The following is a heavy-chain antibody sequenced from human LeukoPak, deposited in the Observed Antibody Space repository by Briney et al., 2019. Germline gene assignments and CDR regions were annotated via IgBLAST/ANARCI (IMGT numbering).Heavy chain of an antibody. Sequence: SETLSLTCTVSGGSISSSSYYWGWIRQPPGKGLEWIGSIYYSGSTYYNPSLKSRVTISVDTSKNQFSLKLSSVTAADTAVYYCARGLRKLDPWGQGTLVTVSS. CDR1: GGSISSSSYY. CDR3: ARGLRKLDP. V-gene: IGHV4-39*07. CDR2: IYYSGST. J-gene: IGHJ5*02.